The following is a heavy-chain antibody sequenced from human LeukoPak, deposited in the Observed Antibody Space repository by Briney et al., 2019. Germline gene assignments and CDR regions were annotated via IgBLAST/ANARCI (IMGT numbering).Heavy chain of an antibody. CDR2: ISGYNGNT. Sequence: ASVKVSCKASGYIFSTYGISWVRQAPGQGLEWMGCISGYNGNTNYAQKLQGRVTMTTDTSTSAAYMELRSLRSDDTAVYYCARRRSEEFDFDCWGQGTLVTVSS. CDR1: GYIFSTYG. V-gene: IGHV1-18*01. J-gene: IGHJ4*02. CDR3: ARRRSEEFDFDC. D-gene: IGHD6-19*01.